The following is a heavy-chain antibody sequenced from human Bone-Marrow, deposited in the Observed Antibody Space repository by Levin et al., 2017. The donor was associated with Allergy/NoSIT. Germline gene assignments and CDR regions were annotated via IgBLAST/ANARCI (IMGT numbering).Heavy chain of an antibody. J-gene: IGHJ5*02. CDR1: GYTFTGYY. CDR3: AREGVTTVTGFDP. Sequence: GESLKISCKASGYTFTGYYMHWVRQAPGQGLEWMGWINPNSGGTYYAQKFQGRVTMTRDTSISTAYMELSRLRSDDTAVYYCAREGVTTVTGFDPWGQGTLVTVSS. D-gene: IGHD4-11*01. V-gene: IGHV1-2*02. CDR2: INPNSGGT.